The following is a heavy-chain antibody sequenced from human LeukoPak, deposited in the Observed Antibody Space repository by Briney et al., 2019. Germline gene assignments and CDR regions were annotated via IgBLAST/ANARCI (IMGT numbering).Heavy chain of an antibody. J-gene: IGHJ4*02. D-gene: IGHD2-15*01. CDR2: IWYDGSNK. Sequence: GGSLRLSCAASGFTFSSYGMRWVRQAPGKGLEWVAVIWYDGSNKYYADSVKGRFTISRDNSKNTLYVQMNSLRAEDTAVYYCAKDAGYCSGGTCYGEGYFDYWGQGTLVTVSS. CDR3: AKDAGYCSGGTCYGEGYFDY. V-gene: IGHV3-33*06. CDR1: GFTFSSYG.